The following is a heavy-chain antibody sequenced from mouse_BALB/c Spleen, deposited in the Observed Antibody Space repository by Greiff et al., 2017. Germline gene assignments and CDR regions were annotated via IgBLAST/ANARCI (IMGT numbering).Heavy chain of an antibody. D-gene: IGHD1-1*01. CDR1: GFNIKDTY. J-gene: IGHJ3*01. Sequence: VQLKQSGAELVKPGASVKLSCTASGFNIKDTYMHWVRQRPEQGMEWIGRIVPANGNTKYDPKFQGKATITADTSSNTAYLQLSSLTSEDTAVYYCAIYYYGSSAWFAYWGQGTLVTVSA. V-gene: IGHV14-3*02. CDR3: AIYYYGSSAWFAY. CDR2: IVPANGNT.